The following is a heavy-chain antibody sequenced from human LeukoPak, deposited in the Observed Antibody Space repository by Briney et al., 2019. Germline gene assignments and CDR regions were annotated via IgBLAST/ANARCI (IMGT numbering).Heavy chain of an antibody. CDR1: GFTFTNYH. V-gene: IGHV1-46*01. J-gene: IGHJ4*02. Sequence: GASVTVSCKASGFTFTNYHMHWVRQAPGQGLEWVGLVRGTGDSPDYSQKFQGRVTVTCDTSTSTAYLELRSLKLEDTAVYYCARAPAGTLDLWGQGTLVTVSS. D-gene: IGHD6-13*01. CDR3: ARAPAGTLDL. CDR2: VRGTGDSP.